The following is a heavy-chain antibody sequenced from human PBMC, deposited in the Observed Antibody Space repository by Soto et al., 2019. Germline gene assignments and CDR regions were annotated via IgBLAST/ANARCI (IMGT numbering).Heavy chain of an antibody. D-gene: IGHD1-20*01. CDR3: ARDRGMVTGGMEV. CDR2: IWYDGSNK. CDR1: GFTFSSYG. V-gene: IGHV3-33*01. Sequence: QVQLVESGGGVVQPGRSLRLSCAASGFTFSSYGMHWVRQAPGKGLEWVAVIWYDGSNKYYADSVKGRFTISRDNSKNTLYLQMNSLRAEGTAVYYCARDRGMVTGGMEVWGQGTTVTVSS. J-gene: IGHJ6*02.